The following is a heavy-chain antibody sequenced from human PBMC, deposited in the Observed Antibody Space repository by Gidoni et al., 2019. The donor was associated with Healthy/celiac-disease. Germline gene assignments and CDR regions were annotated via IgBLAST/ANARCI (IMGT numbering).Heavy chain of an antibody. V-gene: IGHV1-3*01. CDR3: ARVIGGVGVFRRKDYNWFDP. CDR2: INAGNGNT. CDR1: GYTFTSYA. Sequence: QVQLVQSGAEVKKPGASVKVSCKASGYTFTSYAMHWVRQAPGQRLEWMGWINAGNGNTKYSQKFQGRVTITRDTSASTAYMELSSLRSEDTAVYYCARVIGGVGVFRRKDYNWFDPWGQGTLVTVSS. J-gene: IGHJ5*02. D-gene: IGHD3-16*01.